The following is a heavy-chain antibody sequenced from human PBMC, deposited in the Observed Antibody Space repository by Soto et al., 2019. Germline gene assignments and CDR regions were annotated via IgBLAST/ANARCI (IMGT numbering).Heavy chain of an antibody. V-gene: IGHV3-11*01. CDR2: ISSSGATT. J-gene: IGHJ4*02. CDR1: GFSLSDYY. CDR3: ARMGSGYDFVL. D-gene: IGHD5-12*01. Sequence: QVQMVESGGGLVKPGGSLRLSCAVSGFSLSDYYMSWIRQAPGKGLEWVSKISSSGATTDYADSVKGRFTISRDNAKNSLYLQMNSLRVDDMAVYYCARMGSGYDFVLWGQGTLVTVSS.